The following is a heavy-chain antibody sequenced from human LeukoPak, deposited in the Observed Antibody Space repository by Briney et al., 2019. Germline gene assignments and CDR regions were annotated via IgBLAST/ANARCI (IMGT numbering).Heavy chain of an antibody. D-gene: IGHD1-26*01. CDR3: ARVSGSYYFDY. CDR1: EFTFSSYW. V-gene: IGHV3-7*01. J-gene: IGHJ4*02. CDR2: IKQDGSEK. Sequence: GGSLRLSCAASEFTFSSYWMSWVRQAPGKGLEWVANIKQDGSEKYYVDSVKGRFTISRDNAKNSLYLQMNSLRAEDTAVYYCARVSGSYYFDYWGQGTLVTVSS.